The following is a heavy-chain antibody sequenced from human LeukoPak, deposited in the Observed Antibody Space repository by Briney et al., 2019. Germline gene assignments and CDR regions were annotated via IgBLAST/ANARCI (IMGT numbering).Heavy chain of an antibody. CDR3: ARAIAGFTMYDAFDI. Sequence: GGSLRLSCAASGFTFDDYGMSWVRQAPGKGLEWVSGINWNGGSTGYADSVKGRFTISRDNAKNSLYLQMNSLGAEDTALYYCARAIAGFTMYDAFDIWGQGTMVTVSS. D-gene: IGHD3-10*02. CDR2: INWNGGST. V-gene: IGHV3-20*04. CDR1: GFTFDDYG. J-gene: IGHJ3*02.